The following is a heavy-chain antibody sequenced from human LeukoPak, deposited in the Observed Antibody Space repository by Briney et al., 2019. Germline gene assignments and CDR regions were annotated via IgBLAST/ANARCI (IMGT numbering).Heavy chain of an antibody. V-gene: IGHV4-39*01. Sequence: SETLSLTCTVSGGSISSSSYYWGWIRQPPGKGLEWIGSIYYSGSTYYSPSLKSRVTISVDTSKNQFSLKLSSVTAADTAVYYCARRPPYDLFDYWGQGTLVTVSS. CDR1: GGSISSSSYY. D-gene: IGHD5-12*01. J-gene: IGHJ4*02. CDR2: IYYSGST. CDR3: ARRPPYDLFDY.